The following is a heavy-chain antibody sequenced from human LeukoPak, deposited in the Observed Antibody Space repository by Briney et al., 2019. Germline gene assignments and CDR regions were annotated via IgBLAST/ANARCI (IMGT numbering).Heavy chain of an antibody. CDR3: ARGRGGYTGYENFFY. V-gene: IGHV5-51*01. J-gene: IGHJ4*02. CDR1: GYNFLNFW. D-gene: IGHD5-12*01. Sequence: GDSLQIPFKASGYNFLNFWIGWVRQRAGKGLEFVGVIYPGDSDTTYSPSFQGQVTISVDKSIRTASLQWSSLNASDSGIYYCARGRGGYTGYENFFYWGQGTMVTVSS. CDR2: IYPGDSDT.